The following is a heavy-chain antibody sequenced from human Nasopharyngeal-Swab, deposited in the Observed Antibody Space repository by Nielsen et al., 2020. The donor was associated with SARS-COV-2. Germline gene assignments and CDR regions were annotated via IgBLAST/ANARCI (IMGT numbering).Heavy chain of an antibody. CDR1: GFTFSSYS. V-gene: IGHV3-21*01. Sequence: GESLKISCAASGFTFSSYSMNWVRQAPGKGLEWVSSISSSSSYIYYADSVKGRFTISRDNAKNSLYLQMNSLRAEDTAVYYCARGNWNLDFWGQGTLVTVSS. D-gene: IGHD1-1*01. J-gene: IGHJ4*02. CDR2: ISSSSSYI. CDR3: ARGNWNLDF.